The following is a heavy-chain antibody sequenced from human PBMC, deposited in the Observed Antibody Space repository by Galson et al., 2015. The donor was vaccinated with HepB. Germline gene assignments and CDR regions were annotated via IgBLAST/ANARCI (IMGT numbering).Heavy chain of an antibody. CDR3: ATVLFGSGAYWTFEI. Sequence: SLRLSCAASEFILSMYWMNWVRQAPGKGLEWVANIKEDGSEKNYVDSVKGRFTISRDNAKNSLYLQMNSLRAEDTAVYYCATVLFGSGAYWTFEIWGQGTLVTVSS. CDR2: IKEDGSEK. J-gene: IGHJ3*02. CDR1: EFILSMYW. V-gene: IGHV3-7*05. D-gene: IGHD3-22*01.